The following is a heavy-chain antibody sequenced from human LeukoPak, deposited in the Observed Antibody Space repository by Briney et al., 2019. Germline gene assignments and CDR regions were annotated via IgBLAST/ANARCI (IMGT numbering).Heavy chain of an antibody. J-gene: IGHJ3*02. CDR3: VRKGGAVSGTGAFDI. CDR1: GFTLSSYD. V-gene: IGHV3-13*01. D-gene: IGHD6-19*01. Sequence: PGGSLRLSCAASGFTLSSYDMHWVRQVTGEGLEWVSYIAPSGDTYYPDSVKGRFTISRENGKNSLSLQMNGLRAGDTAVYYCVRKGGAVSGTGAFDIWGQGTLVTVSS. CDR2: IAPSGDT.